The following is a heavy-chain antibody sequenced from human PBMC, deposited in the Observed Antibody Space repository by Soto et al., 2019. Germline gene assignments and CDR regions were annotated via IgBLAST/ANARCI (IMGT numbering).Heavy chain of an antibody. J-gene: IGHJ4*02. V-gene: IGHV1-69*10. CDR1: GGTFSSYA. D-gene: IGHD3-22*01. CDR2: IIPILGTA. Sequence: VASVKVSCKASGGTFSSYAISWVRQAPGQGLEWMGGIIPILGTANYAQKFQGRVTITADKSTSTAYMELSSLRSEDTAVYYCARADSSNAPFDYWGQGTQVTVSS. CDR3: ARADSSNAPFDY.